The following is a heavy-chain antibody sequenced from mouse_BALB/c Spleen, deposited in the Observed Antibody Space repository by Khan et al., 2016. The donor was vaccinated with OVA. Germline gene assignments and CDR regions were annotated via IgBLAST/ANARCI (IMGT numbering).Heavy chain of an antibody. CDR3: TARAYAMDY. CDR1: GFTFSSYW. CDR2: IRLKSDNYAT. Sequence: EVKLEESGGGLVQPGGSMKLSCVASGFTFSSYWMSWVRQSPEKGLEWVAEIRLKSDNYATHYAESVTGKFTISRDDSKSRLYLQMNSVRAEDTGIYYCTARAYAMDYWGQGTSVTVSS. V-gene: IGHV6-3*01. D-gene: IGHD3-3*01. J-gene: IGHJ4*01.